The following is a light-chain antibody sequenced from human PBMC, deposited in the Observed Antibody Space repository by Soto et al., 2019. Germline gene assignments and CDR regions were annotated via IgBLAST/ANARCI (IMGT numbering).Light chain of an antibody. V-gene: IGKV2-28*01. CDR1: QSLLHSNGYNY. CDR2: LGS. CDR3: MQTLQAPLT. J-gene: IGKJ4*01. Sequence: IVMTQSAVSLPVTPGEPASISCRSSQSLLHSNGYNYLDWYLQKPGQSPQLLIYLGSNRASGVPDRFSGSGSRTAFTLKISRVEAEDVGVYYCMQTLQAPLTFGGGTKVEIK.